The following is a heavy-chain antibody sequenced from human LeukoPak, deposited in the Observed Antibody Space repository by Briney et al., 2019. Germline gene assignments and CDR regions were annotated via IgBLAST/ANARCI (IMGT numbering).Heavy chain of an antibody. V-gene: IGHV1-2*02. CDR2: IYPNGGGA. Sequence: ASVKVSFKASSYIFTGYYLHWVRQPPGQGGGGLGWIYPNGGGANNSQTFQGRVTMTRDTSISTAYMELSRLRSDDTAMYYCARGHWRGLSTPPWDYWGQGTLVTVSS. CDR1: SYIFTGYY. J-gene: IGHJ4*02. CDR3: ARGHWRGLSTPPWDY. D-gene: IGHD3-16*01.